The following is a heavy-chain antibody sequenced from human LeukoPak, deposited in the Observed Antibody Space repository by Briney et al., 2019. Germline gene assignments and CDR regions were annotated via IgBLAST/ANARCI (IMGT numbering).Heavy chain of an antibody. J-gene: IGHJ5*02. CDR1: GGSISSHY. D-gene: IGHD6-13*01. V-gene: IGHV4-59*08. Sequence: PSETLSLTCTVSGGSISSHYWSWIRQPPGKGLEWIGYIYYSGSANYNSSLKSRVSISLDTSRNQFSLKLKFVTAADTAVYYCARAELAPSWFDPWGQGTLVTVSS. CDR2: IYYSGSA. CDR3: ARAELAPSWFDP.